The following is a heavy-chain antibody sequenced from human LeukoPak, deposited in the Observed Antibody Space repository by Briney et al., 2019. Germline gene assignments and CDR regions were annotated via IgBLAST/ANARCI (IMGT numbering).Heavy chain of an antibody. D-gene: IGHD1-26*01. J-gene: IGHJ6*03. CDR1: GGTFSSYA. Sequence: ASVKVSCKASGGTFSSYAISWVRQAPGQGLEWMGGIIPIFGTANYAQKFQGRVTITADKSTSTAYMELSSLRSEDTAVYYCARAVGATLGWSYYYYYMDVWGKGTTVTVSS. V-gene: IGHV1-69*06. CDR3: ARAVGATLGWSYYYYYMDV. CDR2: IIPIFGTA.